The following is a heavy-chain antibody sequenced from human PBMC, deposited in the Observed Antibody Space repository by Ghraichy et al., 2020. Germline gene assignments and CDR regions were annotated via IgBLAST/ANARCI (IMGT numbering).Heavy chain of an antibody. CDR2: IIPIFGTA. J-gene: IGHJ5*02. D-gene: IGHD3-10*01. CDR1: GGTFSSYA. CDR3: AREERFGEFSNWFDP. V-gene: IGHV1-69*13. Sequence: SVKVSCKASGGTFSSYAIGWVRQAPGQGLEWMGGIIPIFGTANYAQKFQGRVTITADESTSTAYMELSSLRSEDTAVYYCAREERFGEFSNWFDPWGQGTLVTVSS.